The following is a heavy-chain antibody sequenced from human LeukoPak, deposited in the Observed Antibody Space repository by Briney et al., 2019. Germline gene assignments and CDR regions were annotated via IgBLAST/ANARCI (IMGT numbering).Heavy chain of an antibody. CDR1: GASISSSNYY. CDR3: AKSNGYGLIDY. Sequence: SQTLSLTCAVSGASISSSNYYWGWVRQSPGKGLEWIGNIYSSGNTYYNASLKSRVTMYIDTSKNQFSLKLSSVTAADTAMYYCAKSNGYGLIDYWGQGTLVTVSS. CDR2: IYSSGNT. J-gene: IGHJ4*02. D-gene: IGHD5-12*01. V-gene: IGHV4-39*01.